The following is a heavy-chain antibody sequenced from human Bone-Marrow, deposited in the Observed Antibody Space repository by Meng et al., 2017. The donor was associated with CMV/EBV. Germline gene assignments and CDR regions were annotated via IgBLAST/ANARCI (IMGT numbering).Heavy chain of an antibody. CDR3: ARDITIFGVVTPQRALGGFDY. Sequence: GGSLRLSCTASGFTFSSYWMHWVRQAPGKGLVWVSRINGDGTSTSYADSVKGRFTISRDNAKNSLYLQMNSLRAEDTAVYYCARDITIFGVVTPQRALGGFDYWGPGPLVTGYS. D-gene: IGHD3-3*01. J-gene: IGHJ4*02. V-gene: IGHV3-74*01. CDR1: GFTFSSYW. CDR2: INGDGTST.